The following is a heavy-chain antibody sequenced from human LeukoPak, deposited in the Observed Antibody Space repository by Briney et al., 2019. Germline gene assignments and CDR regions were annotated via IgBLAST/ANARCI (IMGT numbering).Heavy chain of an antibody. V-gene: IGHV4-59*01. CDR2: IYYSGST. CDR1: GGSISRYY. J-gene: IGHJ5*02. Sequence: SETLSLTCTVSGGSISRYYWSWIRQPPGKGLEWIGYIYYSGSTNYNPSLKSRVTISVDTSKNQFSLKLSSVTAADTAVYYCARVGDRVAAAGMNFWFDPWGQGTLVTVSS. D-gene: IGHD6-13*01. CDR3: ARVGDRVAAAGMNFWFDP.